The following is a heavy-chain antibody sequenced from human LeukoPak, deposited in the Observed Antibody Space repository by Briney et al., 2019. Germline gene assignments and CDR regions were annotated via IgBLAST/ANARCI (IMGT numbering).Heavy chain of an antibody. J-gene: IGHJ4*02. D-gene: IGHD2-2*02. CDR1: GFTFSSYA. CDR2: ISGSGGST. CDR3: AKVPAAILAFDY. Sequence: GGSLRLSCAASGFTFSSYAMSWVRQAPGKGLEWVSAISGSGGSTYHADSVKGRFTISRDNSKNTLYLQMNSLRAEDTAVYYCAKVPAAILAFDYWGQGTLVTVSS. V-gene: IGHV3-23*01.